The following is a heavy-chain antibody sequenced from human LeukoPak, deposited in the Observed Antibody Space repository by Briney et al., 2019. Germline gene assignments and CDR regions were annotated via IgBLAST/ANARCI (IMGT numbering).Heavy chain of an antibody. V-gene: IGHV3-21*01. D-gene: IGHD3-22*01. CDR3: ARVKYDSSGYYGILDY. CDR1: GFTFSSYT. CDR2: ISSSSSYI. Sequence: GGSLRLSCAASGFTFSSYTMNWVRQAPGKGLEWVSSISSSSSYIYYADSVKGQSTISRDNARNSLYLQMNSLRAEDTAVYYCARVKYDSSGYYGILDYWGQGTLVTVSS. J-gene: IGHJ4*02.